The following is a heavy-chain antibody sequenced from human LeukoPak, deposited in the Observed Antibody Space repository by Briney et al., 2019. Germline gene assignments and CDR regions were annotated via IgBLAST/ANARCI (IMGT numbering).Heavy chain of an antibody. V-gene: IGHV3-30*02. J-gene: IGHJ4*02. CDR1: GFTFSSYG. D-gene: IGHD6-6*01. CDR2: IRYDGSNK. CDR3: ARDRRGAVLASSSSIFDY. Sequence: GGSLRLSCAASGFTFSSYGMHWVRQAPGKGLEWVAFIRYDGSNKYYADSVKGRFTISRDNSKNTLYLQMNSLRAEDTAVYYCARDRRGAVLASSSSIFDYWGQGTLVTVSS.